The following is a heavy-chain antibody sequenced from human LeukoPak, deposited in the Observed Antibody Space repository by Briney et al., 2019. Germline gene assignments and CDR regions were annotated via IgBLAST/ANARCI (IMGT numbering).Heavy chain of an antibody. Sequence: ASVKVSCKASGGTFSSYAISWVRQAPGQELEWMGGIIPNFGTANYAQKFQGRVTITTDESTSTAYMELSSLRSEDTAVYYCARDRLPYCSGGSSSDYFDYWGQGTLVTVSS. CDR3: ARDRLPYCSGGSSSDYFDY. J-gene: IGHJ4*02. D-gene: IGHD2-15*01. V-gene: IGHV1-69*05. CDR2: IIPNFGTA. CDR1: GGTFSSYA.